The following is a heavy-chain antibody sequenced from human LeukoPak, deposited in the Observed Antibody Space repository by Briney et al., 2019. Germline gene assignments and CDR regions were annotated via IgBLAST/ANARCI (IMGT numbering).Heavy chain of an antibody. CDR2: ISSSGSTI. V-gene: IGHV3-48*03. CDR3: ARESPRTFDI. Sequence: GGSLRLSCAASGFTFSSYEINWVRQAPGKGLEWVSYISSSGSTIYYADSVKGRFTISRDNAKNSLYLQMNSLRAEDTAVYYCARESPRTFDIWGQGTMVTVSS. CDR1: GFTFSSYE. J-gene: IGHJ3*02.